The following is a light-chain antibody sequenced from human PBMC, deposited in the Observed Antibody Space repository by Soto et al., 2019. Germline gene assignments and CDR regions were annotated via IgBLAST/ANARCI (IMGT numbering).Light chain of an antibody. Sequence: DIQMTQSPSTLSASLGDRVTITFRASQSISSWLAWYQQKPGKAPKLLIYDASSLESGVPSRFSGSGSGTEFTLTISSLQPDDFATYYCQQYNSYWTFGQGTKVDIK. CDR2: DAS. CDR3: QQYNSYWT. CDR1: QSISSW. J-gene: IGKJ1*01. V-gene: IGKV1-5*01.